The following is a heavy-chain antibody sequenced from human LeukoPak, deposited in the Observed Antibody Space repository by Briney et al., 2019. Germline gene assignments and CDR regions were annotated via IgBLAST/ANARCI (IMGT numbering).Heavy chain of an antibody. V-gene: IGHV3-30*04. CDR3: ASNYYDSSGYYYLIH. CDR2: ISYDGSNK. CDR1: GFTFSSYA. D-gene: IGHD3-22*01. Sequence: GGSLRLSCAASGFTFSSYAMHWVRQAPGKGLEWVAVISYDGSNKYYADSVKGRFTISRDNSKNTLYLQMSSLRAEDTAVYYCASNYYDSSGYYYLIHWGQGTLVTVSS. J-gene: IGHJ4*02.